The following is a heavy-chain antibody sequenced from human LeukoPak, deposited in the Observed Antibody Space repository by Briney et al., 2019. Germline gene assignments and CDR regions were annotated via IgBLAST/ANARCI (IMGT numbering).Heavy chain of an antibody. Sequence: SETLSLTCTVSGYSISSGYYWGWIRQPPGKGLEWIGSIYYSGSTYYNPSLKSRVTISVDTSKNQFSLKLSSVTAADTAVYYCARFPSYFTMVRGVISAIDYWGQGTLVTVSS. D-gene: IGHD3-10*01. CDR2: IYYSGST. CDR3: ARFPSYFTMVRGVISAIDY. CDR1: GYSISSGYY. J-gene: IGHJ4*02. V-gene: IGHV4-38-2*02.